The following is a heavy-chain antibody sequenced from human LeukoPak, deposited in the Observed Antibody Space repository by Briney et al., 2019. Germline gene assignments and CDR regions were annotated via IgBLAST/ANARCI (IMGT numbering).Heavy chain of an antibody. CDR1: GGSVSSGSYY. Sequence: SETLSLTCTVCGGSVSSGSYYWSWIRQPPGKGLEWIGYIYYSGSTTYNPSLKSRVTISVDTSKNKFSLKLSSVTAADTAVYYCARVPISTTARGYFDYWGQGTLVTVSS. V-gene: IGHV4-61*01. CDR2: IYYSGST. CDR3: ARVPISTTARGYFDY. D-gene: IGHD4-17*01. J-gene: IGHJ4*02.